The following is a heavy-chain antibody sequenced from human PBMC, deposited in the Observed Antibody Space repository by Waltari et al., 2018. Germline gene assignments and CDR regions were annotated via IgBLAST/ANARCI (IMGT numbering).Heavy chain of an antibody. Sequence: QVQLQQWGAGLLKPSETLSLTCAVYGGSFSGYYWSWIRQPPGKGLEWIGEIDHCGSTNYNPSLKSRVTISVDTAKNQFSLKLSSVTAADTAVYYCARGLSFDIWGQGTMVTVSS. CDR1: GGSFSGYY. J-gene: IGHJ3*02. CDR2: IDHCGST. CDR3: ARGLSFDI. V-gene: IGHV4-34*01.